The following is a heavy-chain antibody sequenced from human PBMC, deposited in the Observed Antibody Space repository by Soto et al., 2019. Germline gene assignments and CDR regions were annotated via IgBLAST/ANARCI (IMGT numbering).Heavy chain of an antibody. CDR2: INHSGST. CDR1: GGSFSGYY. D-gene: IGHD1-7*01. Sequence: SETLSLTCAVYGGSFSGYYWSWIRQPPGKGLEWIGEINHSGSTNYNPSLKSRVTISVDTSKNQFSLKLSSVTAADTAVYYCARFRYWNYVGLDYWGQGTLVTVSS. V-gene: IGHV4-34*01. CDR3: ARFRYWNYVGLDY. J-gene: IGHJ4*02.